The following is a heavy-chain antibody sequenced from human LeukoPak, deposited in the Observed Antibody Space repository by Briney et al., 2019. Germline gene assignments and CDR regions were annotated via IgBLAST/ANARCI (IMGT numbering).Heavy chain of an antibody. J-gene: IGHJ4*02. CDR2: IYTSGST. CDR1: GGSISSGSYY. CDR3: ARGGYYPLDY. Sequence: SDTLSLTCTVSGGSISSGSYYWRWIRQPAGKGLEWIGRIYTSGSTNYNPSHKSRVTISVDTSKNQFSLKLSSVTAADTAVYYCARGGYYPLDYWGQGTLVTVSS. D-gene: IGHD5-18*01. V-gene: IGHV4-61*02.